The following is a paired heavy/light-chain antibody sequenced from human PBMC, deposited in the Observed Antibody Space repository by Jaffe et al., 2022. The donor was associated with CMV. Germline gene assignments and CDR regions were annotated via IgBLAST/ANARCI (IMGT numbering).Heavy chain of an antibody. CDR3: AKGPVGYCSRTSCSNAFDI. Sequence: EVQLLESGGGLVQPGGSLRLSCAASGFTFSSYAMSWVRQAPGKGLEWVSNIGHSGGSTDYADSVKGRFTISRDNSKNTLYMQMNSLRAEDTAVYFCAKGPVGYCSRTSCSNAFDIWGQGTMVTVSS. V-gene: IGHV3-23*01. D-gene: IGHD2-2*01. J-gene: IGHJ3*02. CDR2: IGHSGGST. CDR1: GFTFSSYA.
Light chain of an antibody. Sequence: DIQMTQSPSAMSASVGDRVTITCRASQGISNYLAWFQQKPGKVPKRLIYAASSLQSGVPSRFSGSGSGTEFTLTISSLQPEDFATYYCLQHNSYPYTFGQGTKLEIK. J-gene: IGKJ2*01. CDR3: LQHNSYPYT. CDR1: QGISNY. V-gene: IGKV1-17*03. CDR2: AAS.